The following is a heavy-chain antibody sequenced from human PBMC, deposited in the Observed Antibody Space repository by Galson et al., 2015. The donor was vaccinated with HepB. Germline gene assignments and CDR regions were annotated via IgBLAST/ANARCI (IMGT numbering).Heavy chain of an antibody. CDR3: AKASRDSNYYFDC. J-gene: IGHJ4*02. Sequence: SLRLSCAASGFTFSSYPMTWVRQAPGKGLEWVSAISGNGGSTLYADSVKGRFTISRDNSKNTLYLQTDSLRAEETAVYYCAKASRDSNYYFDCWGQGTLVTVSS. CDR2: ISGNGGST. CDR1: GFTFSSYP. V-gene: IGHV3-23*01. D-gene: IGHD4-11*01.